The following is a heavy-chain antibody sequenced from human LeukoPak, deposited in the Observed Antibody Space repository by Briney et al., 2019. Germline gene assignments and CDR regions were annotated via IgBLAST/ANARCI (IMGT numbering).Heavy chain of an antibody. D-gene: IGHD6-13*01. J-gene: IGHJ4*02. CDR3: ARADSSSWFPMD. CDR2: IYYSGST. CDR1: GGSISSHY. V-gene: IGHV4-59*11. Sequence: SETLSLTCTVSGGSISSHYWSWIRQPPGKGLEWIGYIYYSGSTNYNPSLKSRVTIPVDTSKNQFSLKLSSVTAADTAVYYCARADSSSWFPMDWGQGTLVTVSS.